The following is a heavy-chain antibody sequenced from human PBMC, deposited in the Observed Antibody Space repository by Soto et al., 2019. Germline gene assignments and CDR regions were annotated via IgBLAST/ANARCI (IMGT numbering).Heavy chain of an antibody. CDR3: VGFYGWYEGWFDP. V-gene: IGHV1-8*01. J-gene: IGHJ5*02. CDR2: MNPNSGNT. CDR1: GYTFTSYD. Sequence: QVQLVQSGAEVKKPGASVKVSCKASGYTFTSYDINWVRQATGQGLERRGWMNPNSGNTGYAQKFQGRVTMTRNTIIRAAYMELSSRRSEHTVVYYCVGFYGWYEGWFDPWGQVTLVTVSS. D-gene: IGHD6-19*01.